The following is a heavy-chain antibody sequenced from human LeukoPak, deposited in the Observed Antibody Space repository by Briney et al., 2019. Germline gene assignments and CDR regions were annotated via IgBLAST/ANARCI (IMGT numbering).Heavy chain of an antibody. J-gene: IGHJ4*02. D-gene: IGHD6-19*01. CDR2: ITIKASGGTT. V-gene: IGHV3-15*01. Sequence: GGSDRLSWRAAGFTLSNAWTSWVRQAPGNGLEWVGRITIKASGGTTDYTAAAKGRFAISGNDSNNKLYLRMRSLGTYDTAGYCCTTEFGSGHYFDYGGQGTLVTVSS. CDR1: GFTLSNAW. CDR3: TTEFGSGHYFDY.